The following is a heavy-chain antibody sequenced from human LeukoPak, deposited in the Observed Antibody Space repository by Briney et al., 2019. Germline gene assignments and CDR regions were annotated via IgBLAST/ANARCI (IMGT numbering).Heavy chain of an antibody. V-gene: IGHV4-38-2*01. J-gene: IGHJ4*02. CDR1: DSSMSSGYY. CDR2: FYHSGST. CDR3: ARHPITIFGVVLAYFDY. Sequence: PSETLSLTCAVSDSSMSSGYYWGWIRQPPGKGLDWIGIFYHSGSTHYNPSLKSRVTISVDTSKNQFSLKLTSVTAADTAVYYCARHPITIFGVVLAYFDYWGQGTLVTVSS. D-gene: IGHD3-3*01.